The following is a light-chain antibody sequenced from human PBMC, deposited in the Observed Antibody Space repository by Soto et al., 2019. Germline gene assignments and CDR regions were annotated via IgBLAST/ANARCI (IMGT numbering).Light chain of an antibody. J-gene: IGLJ1*01. Sequence: QSALTQPASVSGSPGQSITISCTGTSSDVGGYNYVSWYQQHPGKAPKLMIYEVSNRASGVSNRFSGSKSGNTASLTISGLQAEDEADYYCSSYTSSSPLYVFGTGTKLTVL. CDR1: SSDVGGYNY. CDR2: EVS. V-gene: IGLV2-14*01. CDR3: SSYTSSSPLYV.